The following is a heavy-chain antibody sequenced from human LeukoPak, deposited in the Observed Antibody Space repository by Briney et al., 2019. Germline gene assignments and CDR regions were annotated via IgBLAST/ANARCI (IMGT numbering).Heavy chain of an antibody. CDR3: ARGDTRLGGAFDV. CDR2: TSGDGGTT. J-gene: IGHJ3*01. D-gene: IGHD3-16*01. V-gene: IGHV3-64*01. CDR1: GFNLRSFA. Sequence: GGSLRLSCAASGFNLRSFAIHWVRQAPGKGLEYVSATSGDGGTTFCASSLQGRCTISRDNSNQMVYLQLGGLKIEDMGLYYCARGDTRLGGAFDVWGQGTMVT.